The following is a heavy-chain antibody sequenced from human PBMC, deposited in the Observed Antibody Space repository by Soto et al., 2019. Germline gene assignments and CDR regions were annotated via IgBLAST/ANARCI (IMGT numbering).Heavy chain of an antibody. CDR1: GYSFTSYW. Sequence: GDSLKISCKGSGYSFTSYWISWVRQMPGKGLEWMGRIDPSDSYTNYSPSFQGHVTISADKSISTAYLQWSILKASDTAMYYCASPEGTTGPSALVDYGMDVWGQGTTVTVSS. CDR3: ASPEGTTGPSALVDYGMDV. CDR2: IDPSDSYT. D-gene: IGHD1-1*01. J-gene: IGHJ6*02. V-gene: IGHV5-10-1*01.